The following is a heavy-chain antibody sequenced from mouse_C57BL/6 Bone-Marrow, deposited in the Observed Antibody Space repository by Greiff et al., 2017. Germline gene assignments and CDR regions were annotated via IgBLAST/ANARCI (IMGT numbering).Heavy chain of an antibody. V-gene: IGHV1-62-2*01. CDR3: ARHALYGSSYSWFAY. J-gene: IGHJ3*01. CDR1: GYTFTEYT. Sequence: VKLQESGAELVKPGASVKLSCKASGYTFTEYTIHWVKQRSGQGLEWIGWFYPGSGSIKYNEKFKDKATLTADKSSSTVYMELSRLTSEDSAVYVCARHALYGSSYSWFAYWGQGTLVTVSA. CDR2: FYPGSGSI. D-gene: IGHD1-1*01.